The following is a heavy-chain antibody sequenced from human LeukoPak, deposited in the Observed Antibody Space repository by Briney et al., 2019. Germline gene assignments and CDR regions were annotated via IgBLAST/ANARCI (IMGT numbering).Heavy chain of an antibody. Sequence: GESLKISCKGSGYSFTSYWIGWVRQMPGKGLEWMGIIYPGDSDTRYSPSFQGQVTISADKSISTAYLQWSSLKASDTAMYYCARRAYYYDSSGSLAHFDYWGQGTLVTVSS. CDR3: ARRAYYYDSSGSLAHFDY. V-gene: IGHV5-51*01. J-gene: IGHJ4*02. D-gene: IGHD3-22*01. CDR1: GYSFTSYW. CDR2: IYPGDSDT.